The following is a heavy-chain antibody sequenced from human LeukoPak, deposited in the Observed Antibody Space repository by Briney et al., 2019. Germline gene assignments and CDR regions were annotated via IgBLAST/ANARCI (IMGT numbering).Heavy chain of an antibody. CDR1: GFTFSSYE. CDR2: ISSSGSTM. CDR3: ARGFRDTAMFLDY. J-gene: IGHJ4*02. Sequence: GGSLRLSCAASGFTFSSYEMNWVRQAPGKGLEWVSCISSSGSTMYYADSVKGRFTISRDNAKNSLYLQMNSLRVEDTAVYYRARGFRDTAMFLDYWGQGTLVTVSS. V-gene: IGHV3-48*03. D-gene: IGHD5-18*01.